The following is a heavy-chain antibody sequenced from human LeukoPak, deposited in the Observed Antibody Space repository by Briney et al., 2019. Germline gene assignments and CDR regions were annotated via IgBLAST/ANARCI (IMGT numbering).Heavy chain of an antibody. J-gene: IGHJ2*01. D-gene: IGHD4-17*01. CDR1: GFTFSDYS. Sequence: GGSLRLSCAASGFTFSDYSFNWLRQAPGKGLEWISFISSSSNTVYYADSVKGRFTISRDNAKNSLYLQMNSLRDEDTAVYYCARDRAYGDSVYWHFDLWGRGTVLIVSS. CDR2: ISSSSNTV. V-gene: IGHV3-48*02. CDR3: ARDRAYGDSVYWHFDL.